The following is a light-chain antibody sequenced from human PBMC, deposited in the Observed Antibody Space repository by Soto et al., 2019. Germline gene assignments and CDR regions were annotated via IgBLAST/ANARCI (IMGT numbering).Light chain of an antibody. V-gene: IGLV2-14*01. J-gene: IGLJ1*01. Sequence: QSVLTQPASVSGSPGQSITISCTGTSSDVGGYNYVSWYQQFPGKAPKLMMYEVSNRPSGVSNRFSGSRSGNTASLTISGLQSEDEAEYYCNSYTSSSTFVLGTGTKLTVL. CDR3: NSYTSSSTFV. CDR2: EVS. CDR1: SSDVGGYNY.